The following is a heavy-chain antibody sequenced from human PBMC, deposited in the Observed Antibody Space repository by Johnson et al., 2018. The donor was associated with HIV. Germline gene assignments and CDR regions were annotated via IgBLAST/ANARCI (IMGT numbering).Heavy chain of an antibody. CDR1: GFSFSNYW. V-gene: IGHV3-7*01. CDR2: IKKDGSEK. D-gene: IGHD4-17*01. CDR3: ARDRFGDSDAFDI. Sequence: VQLVESGGGVVRPGGSLRLSCAASGFSFSNYWMTWVRQAPGKGLEWVANIKKDGSEKYYVASVKGRFTISRDNAKNSLYLQLNSLRADDTAVYFCARDRFGDSDAFDIWGQGTMVTVSS. J-gene: IGHJ3*02.